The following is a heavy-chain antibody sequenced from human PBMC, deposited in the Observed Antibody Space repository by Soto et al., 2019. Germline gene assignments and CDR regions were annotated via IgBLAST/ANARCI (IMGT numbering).Heavy chain of an antibody. CDR3: ARVEYSSSSFGFDP. D-gene: IGHD6-6*01. CDR2: IYYSGST. CDR1: GGSISSYY. J-gene: IGHJ5*02. V-gene: IGHV4-59*01. Sequence: SETLSLTCTVSGGSISSYYWSWIRQPPGKGLEWIGYIYYSGSTNYNPSLKSRVTISVDTSKNQFSLKLSSVTAADTAVYYCARVEYSSSSFGFDPWGQGTLVTVSS.